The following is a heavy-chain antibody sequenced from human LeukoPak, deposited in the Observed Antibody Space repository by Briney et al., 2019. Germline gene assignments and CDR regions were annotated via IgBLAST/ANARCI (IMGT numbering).Heavy chain of an antibody. V-gene: IGHV1-69*05. D-gene: IGHD3-10*01. Sequence: GASVKVSCKASGDTFSRYPISWVRQAPGQGLEWMGKIIPIFGTANYAQKLQGRVTITTDESTSTAYMELSSLRSDDTAVYYCVRESPFGETHFDYWGQGTLVTVSS. CDR2: IIPIFGTA. CDR3: VRESPFGETHFDY. J-gene: IGHJ4*02. CDR1: GDTFSRYP.